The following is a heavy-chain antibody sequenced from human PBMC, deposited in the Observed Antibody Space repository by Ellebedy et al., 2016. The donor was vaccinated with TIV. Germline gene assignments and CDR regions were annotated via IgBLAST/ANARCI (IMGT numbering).Heavy chain of an antibody. J-gene: IGHJ5*02. CDR1: GGSISSYY. D-gene: IGHD3-22*01. CDR2: IYYSGST. CDR3: ARSSDGSSGYYAA. Sequence: SETLSLXXTVSGGSISSYYWSWIRQPPGKGLEWIGYIYYSGSTNYNPSLKSRVTISVDTSKNQFSLKLSSVTAADTAVYYCARSSDGSSGYYAAWGQGTLVTVSS. V-gene: IGHV4-59*01.